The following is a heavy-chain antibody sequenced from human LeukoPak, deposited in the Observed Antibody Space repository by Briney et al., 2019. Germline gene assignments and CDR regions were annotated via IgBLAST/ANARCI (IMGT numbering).Heavy chain of an antibody. CDR1: GFTVSANY. CDR3: AKDFVPRGGSYFPGFDY. CDR2: IYSGGRT. Sequence: GGSLRLSCAASGFTVSANYMSWVRQAPGKGLEWVSVIYSGGRTYYADSVKGRFTISRDISKNTLYLQMNSLRTEDTAVYYCAKDFVPRGGSYFPGFDYWGQGTLVIVSS. V-gene: IGHV3-66*01. D-gene: IGHD1-26*01. J-gene: IGHJ4*02.